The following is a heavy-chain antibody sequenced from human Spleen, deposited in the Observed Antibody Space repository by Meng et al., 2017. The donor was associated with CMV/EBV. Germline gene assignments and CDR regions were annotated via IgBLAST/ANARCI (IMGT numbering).Heavy chain of an antibody. Sequence: GESLKISCAASGFTFSSYWMHWVRQAPGKGLVWVSRINSDGSSTSYADSVKGRFTISRDNAKNSLYLQMNSLRAEDTAVYFCATDILWSPVDFWGQGTLVTVSS. CDR1: GFTFSSYW. V-gene: IGHV3-74*01. CDR2: INSDGSST. CDR3: ATDILWSPVDF. D-gene: IGHD2-21*01. J-gene: IGHJ4*02.